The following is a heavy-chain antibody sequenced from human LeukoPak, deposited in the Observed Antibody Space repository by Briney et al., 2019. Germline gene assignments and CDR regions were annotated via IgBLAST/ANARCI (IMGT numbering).Heavy chain of an antibody. CDR2: INHSGST. Sequence: PSETLSLTCAVYGGSFSGYYWSWIRQPPGKGLERIGEINHSGSTNYNPSLKSRVTISVDTSKNQFSLKLSSVTAADTAVYYCARGTTSIAAHYYMDVWGKGTTVTVSS. J-gene: IGHJ6*03. CDR1: GGSFSGYY. CDR3: ARGTTSIAAHYYMDV. V-gene: IGHV4-34*01. D-gene: IGHD6-6*01.